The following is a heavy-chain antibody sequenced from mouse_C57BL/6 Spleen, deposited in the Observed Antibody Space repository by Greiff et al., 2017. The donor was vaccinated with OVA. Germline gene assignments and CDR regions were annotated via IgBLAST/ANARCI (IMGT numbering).Heavy chain of an antibody. CDR3: AREGSFYYGNFDY. Sequence: EVQRVESGPGLVKPSQSLSLTCSVTGYSITSGYYWNWIRQFPGNKLEWMGYISYDGSNNYNPSLKNRISITRDTSKNQFFLKLNSVTTEDTATYYCAREGSFYYGNFDYWGQGTTLTVSS. CDR1: GYSITSGYY. CDR2: ISYDGSN. V-gene: IGHV3-6*01. J-gene: IGHJ2*01. D-gene: IGHD2-1*01.